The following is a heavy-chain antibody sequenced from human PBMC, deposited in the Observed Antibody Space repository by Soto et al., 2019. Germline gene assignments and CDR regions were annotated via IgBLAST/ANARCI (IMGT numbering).Heavy chain of an antibody. CDR2: INAGNGNT. CDR1: GYTFTSYA. CDR3: ARDLGISRFDY. J-gene: IGHJ4*02. Sequence: ASVKVSCKASGYTFTSYAMHWVRQAPGQRLEWMGWINAGNGNTKYSQKFQGRVTITRDTSASTVYMELSSLRSEDTAVYYCARDLGISRFDYWGQGTLVTVSS. V-gene: IGHV1-3*01. D-gene: IGHD2-15*01.